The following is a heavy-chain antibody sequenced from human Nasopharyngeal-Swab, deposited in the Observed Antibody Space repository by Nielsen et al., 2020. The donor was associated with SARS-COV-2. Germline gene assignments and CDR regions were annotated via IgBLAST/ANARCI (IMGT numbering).Heavy chain of an antibody. CDR2: INAGNGNT. J-gene: IGHJ4*02. D-gene: IGHD4-23*01. CDR3: AADSTRDDYGGNGVDYFDY. V-gene: IGHV1-3*01. CDR1: GYTFTSYA. Sequence: ASVKVSCKASGYTFTSYAMHWVRQAPGQRLEWMGWINAGNGNTKYSQKFQGRVTITRDTSASTAYMELSSLRSEDTAVYYCAADSTRDDYGGNGVDYFDYWGQGTLVTVSS.